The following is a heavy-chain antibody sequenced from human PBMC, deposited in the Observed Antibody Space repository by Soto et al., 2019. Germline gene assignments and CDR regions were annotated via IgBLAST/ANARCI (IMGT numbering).Heavy chain of an antibody. CDR2: TYYRSKWYN. CDR3: PREFPYYESRDSYFDY. V-gene: IGHV6-1*01. D-gene: IGHD3-16*01. Sequence: PSQTLSLTCAISGDSVSGNSAAWNWIRQSPSRGLEWLGRTYYRSKWYNDYAVSVKSRITVTPDTSKNQFSLHLNSVTPEDTAVYYCPREFPYYESRDSYFDYWGQGPLVTVPP. CDR1: GDSVSGNSAA. J-gene: IGHJ4*02.